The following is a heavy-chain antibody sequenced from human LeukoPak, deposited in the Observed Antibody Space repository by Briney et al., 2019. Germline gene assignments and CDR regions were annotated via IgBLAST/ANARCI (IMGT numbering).Heavy chain of an antibody. V-gene: IGHV1-2*02. Sequence: GASVKVSCKASGYTFTGYYMHWVRQAPGQGLEWMGWINPNSGGTNYAQKFQGRVTMTRDTSISTAYMELSRLRSDDTAVYYCARDDYYYGSGSYWLLSSYMDVWGKGTTVTISS. D-gene: IGHD3-10*01. J-gene: IGHJ6*03. CDR1: GYTFTGYY. CDR2: INPNSGGT. CDR3: ARDDYYYGSGSYWLLSSYMDV.